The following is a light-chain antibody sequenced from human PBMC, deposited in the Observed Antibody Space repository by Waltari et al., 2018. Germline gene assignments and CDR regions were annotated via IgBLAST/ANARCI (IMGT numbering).Light chain of an antibody. CDR3: QQYYSTPLT. CDR1: QSVLYSSNNKTY. CDR2: WAS. J-gene: IGKJ4*01. Sequence: DIVMTQSPDYRAVSLGEGATSNCKSSQSVLYSSNNKTYLAWYQQTPGQPPTLLIYWASTRDSGVPDRFSGSVSGTDFPLPISSLQAEDVAVYYCQQYYSTPLTFGGGTKVEIK. V-gene: IGKV4-1*01.